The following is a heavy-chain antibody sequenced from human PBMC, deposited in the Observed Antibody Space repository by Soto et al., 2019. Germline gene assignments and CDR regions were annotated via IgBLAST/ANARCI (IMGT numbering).Heavy chain of an antibody. CDR2: ISGFNGNT. CDR3: ARARRTGYFHFDY. D-gene: IGHD3-9*01. J-gene: IGHJ4*01. V-gene: IGHV1-18*01. CDR1: AYTFADYG. Sequence: GASVKVSCKASAYTFADYGIIWVRQAPGQGLEWMGWISGFNGNTNYAQKFQDRVTMTTDTSTTTAYMELRSLRSDDTAVYFCARARRTGYFHFDYWGQGTLVTVSS.